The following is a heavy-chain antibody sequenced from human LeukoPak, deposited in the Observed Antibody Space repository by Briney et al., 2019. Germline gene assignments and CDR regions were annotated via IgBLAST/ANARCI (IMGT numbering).Heavy chain of an antibody. V-gene: IGHV4-39*07. Sequence: SETLSLTCTVSGGSISSSSYYWGWIRQPPGKGLEWIGSIYYSGSTYYNPSLKSRVTISVDTSKNQFSLKLSSVTAADTAVYYCARDLGYFDYWGQGTLVTVSS. J-gene: IGHJ4*02. CDR2: IYYSGST. CDR3: ARDLGYFDY. CDR1: GGSISSSSYY.